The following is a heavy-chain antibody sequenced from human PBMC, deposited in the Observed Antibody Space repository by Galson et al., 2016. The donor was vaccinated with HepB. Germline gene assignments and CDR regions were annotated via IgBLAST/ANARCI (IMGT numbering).Heavy chain of an antibody. CDR1: GFSFSSYG. CDR3: ARGNTCSGGACYLDY. D-gene: IGHD2-15*01. CDR2: IWDDGSNK. V-gene: IGHV3-33*01. Sequence: SLRLSCAASGFSFSSYGMHWVRQAPGKGLEWVAVIWDDGSNKYYADSVKGRFTISRDNYKNTFYLQMNSLRAEDTAVYYCARGNTCSGGACYLDYWGQGTLVTVS. J-gene: IGHJ4*02.